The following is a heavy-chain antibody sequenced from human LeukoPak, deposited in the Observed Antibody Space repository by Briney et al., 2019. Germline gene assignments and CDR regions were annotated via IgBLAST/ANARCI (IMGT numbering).Heavy chain of an antibody. CDR2: ISYHGIDK. CDR1: GFTFSSYA. V-gene: IGHV3-30-3*01. D-gene: IGHD2-2*01. CDR3: ARAGEDVVLGPAPVGGSPYNWFDP. J-gene: IGHJ5*02. Sequence: PGGSLGLSCAASGFTFSSYAMSWVCQAPGKGLEWVAVISYHGIDKYYADSVKGRFTISRDNSKNALYLQMNSLRPEDTAVYYCARAGEDVVLGPAPVGGSPYNWFDPWGQGTLVTVSS.